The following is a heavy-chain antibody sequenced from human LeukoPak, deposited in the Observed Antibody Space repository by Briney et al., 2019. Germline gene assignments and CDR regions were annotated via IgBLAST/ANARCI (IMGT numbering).Heavy chain of an antibody. D-gene: IGHD3-22*01. CDR2: INPSGGST. CDR1: GYTFTSYY. J-gene: IGHJ3*02. V-gene: IGHV1-46*01. CDR3: ARDRPRSYYDSSGYYHAFDI. Sequence: ASVKVSCKASGYTFTSYYMHWVRQAPGQGLEWMGIINPSGGSTSYAQKFQGRVTMTRDTSTSTVYMELSSLRSEDTAVYYCARDRPRSYYDSSGYYHAFDIWGQGTMVTVSS.